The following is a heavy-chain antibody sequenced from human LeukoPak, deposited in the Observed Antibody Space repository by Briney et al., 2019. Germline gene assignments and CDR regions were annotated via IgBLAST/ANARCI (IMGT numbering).Heavy chain of an antibody. CDR3: ARGDCSSTSCYLRFGYVQKESWFDP. CDR2: IYYSGST. CDR1: GGSISSYY. J-gene: IGHJ5*02. V-gene: IGHV4-59*01. Sequence: SETLSLTCTVSGGSISSYYWSWIRQPPGKGLEWIGYIYYSGSTNYNPSLKSRVPISVDTSKNQFSLKLSSVTAEDTAVYYCARGDCSSTSCYLRFGYVQKESWFDPWGQGTLVTVYS. D-gene: IGHD2-2*01.